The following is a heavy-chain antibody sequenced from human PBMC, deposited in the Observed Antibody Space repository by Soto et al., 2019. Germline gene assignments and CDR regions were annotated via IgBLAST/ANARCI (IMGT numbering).Heavy chain of an antibody. V-gene: IGHV3-13*01. CDR1: GFTFSAYD. CDR3: LRQAAYWHGGGGWFDP. J-gene: IGHJ5*02. D-gene: IGHD2-15*01. Sequence: EVQLVESGGGLVQPGGSLRLSCAASGFTFSAYDMHWVRQATGKGLEWVSAIGTQHDTYYPDSVKGRFTISRENAKNSLYLQMNSLGAGGAAVYYWLRQAAYWHGGGGWFDPWGQGTLVTVSS. CDR2: IGTQHDT.